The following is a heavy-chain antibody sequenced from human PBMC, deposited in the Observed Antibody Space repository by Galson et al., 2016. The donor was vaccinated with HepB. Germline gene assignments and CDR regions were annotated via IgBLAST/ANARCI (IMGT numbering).Heavy chain of an antibody. V-gene: IGHV3-53*01. D-gene: IGHD3-22*01. J-gene: IGHJ4*02. CDR1: GFSVSNNY. CDR2: IYGGGDT. CDR3: ARDTDSRERSDW. Sequence: SLRLSCAVSGFSVSNNYMSWVRQAPGKGLEWVAVIYGGGDTYYADSVKGRFTISRDNSKNTLYLEMHSLRAEDTAVYYCARDTDSRERSDWWGQGTLVTASS.